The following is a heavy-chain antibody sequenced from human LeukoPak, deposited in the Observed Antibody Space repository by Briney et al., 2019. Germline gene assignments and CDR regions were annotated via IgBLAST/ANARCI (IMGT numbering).Heavy chain of an antibody. Sequence: LSLTCTVSGGSISSGSYYWGWIRQPPGKGLEWVSSISRSGSTKYYADSVKGRFTISRDNAKNSLFLQMNSLRAEDTAVYYCAKGRGWEASYYYYYMDVWGKGTTVTISS. D-gene: IGHD1-26*01. V-gene: IGHV3-11*04. CDR3: AKGRGWEASYYYYYMDV. CDR1: GGSISSGSYY. J-gene: IGHJ6*03. CDR2: ISRSGSTK.